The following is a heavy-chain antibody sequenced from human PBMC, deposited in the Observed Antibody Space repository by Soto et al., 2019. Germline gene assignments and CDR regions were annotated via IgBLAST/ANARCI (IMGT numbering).Heavy chain of an antibody. V-gene: IGHV1-18*01. CDR1: GYTFTNFG. Sequence: QVQLVQSGAEVKKPGASVKVSCRASGYTFTNFGVTWVRRAPGQGLEWMGWISAYNDTPNYAQKFQGRVTMTIDTSTSTAYMDLRSLTSDATAVYYCARVIPVVEAWFDPWGQGTLVTVSS. CDR2: ISAYNDTP. CDR3: ARVIPVVEAWFDP. J-gene: IGHJ5*02. D-gene: IGHD2-2*01.